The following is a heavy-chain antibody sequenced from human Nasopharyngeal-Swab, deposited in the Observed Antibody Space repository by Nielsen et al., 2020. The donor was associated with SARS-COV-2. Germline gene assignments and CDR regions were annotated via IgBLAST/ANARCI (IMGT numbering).Heavy chain of an antibody. Sequence: ASVKVSCKASGYTFTGYYMHWVRQAPGQGLEWMGRINPNSGGTNYAQKFQGRVTMTRDTSISTAYMELSRLRSDDTAVHYCARLDEDWVPGNYFDYWGQGTLVTVSS. V-gene: IGHV1-2*06. D-gene: IGHD1-26*01. CDR2: INPNSGGT. CDR1: GYTFTGYY. J-gene: IGHJ4*02. CDR3: ARLDEDWVPGNYFDY.